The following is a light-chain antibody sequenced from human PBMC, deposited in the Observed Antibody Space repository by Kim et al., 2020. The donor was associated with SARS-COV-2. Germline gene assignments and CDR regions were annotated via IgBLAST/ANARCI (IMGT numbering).Light chain of an antibody. CDR2: GAS. CDR1: QSVSSN. V-gene: IGKV3D-15*03. CDR3: QQYNDWPGT. J-gene: IGKJ2*01. Sequence: EIVMTQSPATLSVSPGERATLSCRASQSVSSNLAWYQQKPGQAPRLPIYGASIRATGIPARFSGSGSGTEFTLTISILQSEDFAAYYCQQYNDWPGTFGQGTKLEIK.